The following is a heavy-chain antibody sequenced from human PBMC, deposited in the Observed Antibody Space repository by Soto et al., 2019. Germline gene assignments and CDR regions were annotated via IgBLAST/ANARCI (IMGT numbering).Heavy chain of an antibody. CDR1: GGSFSGYY. V-gene: IGHV4-34*01. J-gene: IGHJ5*02. Sequence: QVQLQQWGAGLLKPSETLSLTCAVYGGSFSGYYWSWIRQPPGKGLEWIGEINHSGSTNYNPSLKSRVTISVDTSKTQFSLKLSSVTAADTAVYYCARVGRFLGWFDPWGQGTLVTVSS. D-gene: IGHD3-3*01. CDR3: ARVGRFLGWFDP. CDR2: INHSGST.